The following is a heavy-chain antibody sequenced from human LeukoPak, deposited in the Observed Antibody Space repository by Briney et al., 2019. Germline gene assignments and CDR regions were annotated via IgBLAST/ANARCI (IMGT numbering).Heavy chain of an antibody. CDR3: AKPPPDSSSWLFDY. CDR2: ISGNGGTT. V-gene: IGHV3-23*01. D-gene: IGHD6-13*01. CDR1: GFTFSTHA. Sequence: PGGSLRLSCAASGFTFSTHAMSWVRQAPGKGLEWVSTISGNGGTTYYADSVKGRFTISRDNSKNTLYLQMNSLRVEDTAAYYCAKPPPDSSSWLFDYWGQGTLVTVSS. J-gene: IGHJ4*02.